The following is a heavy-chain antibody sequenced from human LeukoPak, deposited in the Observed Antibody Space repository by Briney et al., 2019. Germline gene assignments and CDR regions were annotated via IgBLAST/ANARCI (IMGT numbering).Heavy chain of an antibody. V-gene: IGHV4-38-2*02. CDR1: GYSISSGYY. J-gene: IGHJ4*02. CDR3: ARSDGGSYSR. D-gene: IGHD1-26*01. CDR2: ISHSGST. Sequence: SETLSPTCIVSGYSISSGYYWGWIRQPPGKGLEWIGSISHSGSTYFNPSLKSRITISIDTSKNQFSLKLSSVTAADTAVYYCARSDGGSYSRWGQGTLVTVSS.